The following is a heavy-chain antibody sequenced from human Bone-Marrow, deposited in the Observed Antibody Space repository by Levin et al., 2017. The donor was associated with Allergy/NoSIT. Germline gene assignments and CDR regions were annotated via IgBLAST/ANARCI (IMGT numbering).Heavy chain of an antibody. CDR3: ARLAYFSGSGSYYPYYYYYGMDV. D-gene: IGHD3-10*01. J-gene: IGHJ6*02. CDR2: INHSGST. Sequence: GSLRLSCAVYGGSFSGYYWSWIRQPPGKGLEWIGEINHSGSTNYNPSLKSRVTISVDTSKNQFSLKLSSVTAADTAVYYCARLAYFSGSGSYYPYYYYYGMDVWGQGTTVTVSS. CDR1: GGSFSGYY. V-gene: IGHV4-34*01.